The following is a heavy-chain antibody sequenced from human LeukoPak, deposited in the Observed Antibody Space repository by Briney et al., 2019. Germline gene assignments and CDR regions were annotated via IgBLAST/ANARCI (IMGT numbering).Heavy chain of an antibody. CDR3: ARVIEYSGRFDP. D-gene: IGHD1-26*01. CDR1: GVSISGGDY. CDR2: IFYRGNT. Sequence: SETLSLTCIVSGVSISGGDYWSWIRQHPGKGLEWIGYIFYRGNTYYSPSLKSRVSMSIDTSKNQFSLMLSSVTAADTAVYSCARVIEYSGRFDPWGQGTLVTVSS. J-gene: IGHJ5*02. V-gene: IGHV4-31*03.